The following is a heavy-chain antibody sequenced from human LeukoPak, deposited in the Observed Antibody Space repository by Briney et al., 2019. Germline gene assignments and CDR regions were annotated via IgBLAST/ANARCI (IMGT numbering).Heavy chain of an antibody. D-gene: IGHD6-25*01. CDR1: GYTSTGYY. V-gene: IGHV1-2*02. J-gene: IGHJ6*02. Sequence: APEKVSCKASGYTSTGYYMHWVRQAPGQGLEWMGGINPNSGGTNYAQKFQGRVTMTRDTSISTAYMEVSRLKSDDTAVYYCARRAVYYNYGMDVWGQGSTVTVSS. CDR3: ARRAVYYNYGMDV. CDR2: INPNSGGT.